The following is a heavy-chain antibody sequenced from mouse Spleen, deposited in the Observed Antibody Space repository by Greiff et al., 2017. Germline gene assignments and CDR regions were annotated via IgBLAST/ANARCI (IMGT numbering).Heavy chain of an antibody. CDR1: GYSFTSYW. CDR2: IHPSDSET. V-gene: IGHV1-61*01. D-gene: IGHD2-1*01. J-gene: IGHJ3*01. Sequence: QVHVKQPGAELVRPGASVKLSCKASGYSFTSYWMNWVKQRPGQGLEWIGMIHPSDSETRLNQKFKDKATLTVDKSSSTAYMQLSSPTSEDSAVYYCARISGYGNPFAYWGQGTLVTVSA. CDR3: ARISGYGNPFAY.